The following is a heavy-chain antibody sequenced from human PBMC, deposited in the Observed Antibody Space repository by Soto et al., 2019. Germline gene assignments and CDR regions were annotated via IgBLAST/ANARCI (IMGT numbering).Heavy chain of an antibody. CDR1: GDSISGSPYF. Sequence: PSETLSLTCTVSGDSISGSPYFWGWIRQPPGKRLEWIGSVFYDGYTLYTPSLRSRVTISVDTSKNQFSLKLTSVAVADTATYFGARLKVAFPHYGGKGTLATFSS. CDR3: ARLKVAFPHY. D-gene: IGHD3-3*02. J-gene: IGHJ4*02. V-gene: IGHV4-39*01. CDR2: VFYDGYT.